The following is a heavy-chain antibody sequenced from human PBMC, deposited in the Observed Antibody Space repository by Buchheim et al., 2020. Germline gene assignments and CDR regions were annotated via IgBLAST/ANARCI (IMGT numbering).Heavy chain of an antibody. CDR3: ARHDYGDY. CDR2: IYPLDSVT. CDR1: GYIFSNYW. J-gene: IGHJ4*02. D-gene: IGHD4-17*01. V-gene: IGHV5-51*01. Sequence: EVQLVQSGAEVKKPGESLKISCKGSGYIFSNYWIVWARQMPGKGLEWMGMIYPLDSVTRYSPSFQGQVTTSADKSISTAYSQWTSLKASDTALYYWARHDYGDYWGQGTL.